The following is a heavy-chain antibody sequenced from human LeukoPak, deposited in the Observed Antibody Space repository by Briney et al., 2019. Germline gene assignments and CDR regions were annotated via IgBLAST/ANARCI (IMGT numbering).Heavy chain of an antibody. J-gene: IGHJ6*03. V-gene: IGHV3-23*01. CDR3: TKDLFWTGSVYSNFYMDI. Sequence: GGSLRLSCVVSGITFDYHALSWVRQAPGKGLEWVSGINGVGDRADYADSVRGRFIISRDISKNTLNLQMYSLRADDTAVYYCTKDLFWTGSVYSNFYMDIWGKGTTVVVSS. D-gene: IGHD3/OR15-3a*01. CDR1: GITFDYHA. CDR2: INGVGDRA.